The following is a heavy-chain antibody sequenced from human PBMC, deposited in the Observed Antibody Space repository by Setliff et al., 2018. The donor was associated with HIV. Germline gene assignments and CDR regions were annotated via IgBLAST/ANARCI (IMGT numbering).Heavy chain of an antibody. D-gene: IGHD3-3*01. V-gene: IGHV4-59*01. Sequence: PSETLSLTCTVSGGSISSYYWSWIRQPPGKGLEWIGYIYYSGSTNYNPSLKSRVTISVDTSKNQFSLKLSSVTAADTAVYYCARGYYNFWSGYPHLDYWGQGTLVTVSS. J-gene: IGHJ4*02. CDR1: GGSISSYY. CDR2: IYYSGST. CDR3: ARGYYNFWSGYPHLDY.